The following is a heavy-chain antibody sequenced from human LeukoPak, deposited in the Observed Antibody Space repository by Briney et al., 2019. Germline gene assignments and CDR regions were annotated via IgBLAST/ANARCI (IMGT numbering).Heavy chain of an antibody. V-gene: IGHV4-59*08. CDR3: ARHVVLERQSSPRRVGYYFDY. J-gene: IGHJ4*02. Sequence: SETLSLTCTVSGGSISSYYWSWIRQPPGKGLEWIGYIYYSGSTNYNPSLKSRVTISVDTSKNQFSLKLSSVTAADTAVYYCARHVVLERQSSPRRVGYYFDYWGQGTLVTVSS. CDR1: GGSISSYY. CDR2: IYYSGST. D-gene: IGHD1-1*01.